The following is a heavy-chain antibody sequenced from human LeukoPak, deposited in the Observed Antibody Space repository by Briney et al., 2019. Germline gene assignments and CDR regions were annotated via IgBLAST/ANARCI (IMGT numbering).Heavy chain of an antibody. CDR1: GGTFSTYA. J-gene: IGHJ3*02. Sequence: ASVKVSCKASGGTFSTYAISWVRQAPGQGLEWMGGIIPIFDTTNYAQKFQGRVTITADESTSTAYMELSSLRAEDTAVYYCAKGRRFGVDAFDIWGQGTMVTVSS. D-gene: IGHD3-10*01. CDR2: IIPIFDTT. CDR3: AKGRRFGVDAFDI. V-gene: IGHV1-69*13.